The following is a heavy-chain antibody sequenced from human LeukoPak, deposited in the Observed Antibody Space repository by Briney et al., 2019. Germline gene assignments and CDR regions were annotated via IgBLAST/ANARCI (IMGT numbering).Heavy chain of an antibody. CDR3: ASALYSNSGFDY. J-gene: IGHJ4*02. CDR1: QYTFTAYY. V-gene: IGHV1-2*02. CDR2: INPNSGGT. D-gene: IGHD6-6*01. Sequence: ASVKVSCKASQYTFTAYYVHWVRLAPGQGLEWMGWINPNSGGTKYAQRFQGRVTMTRDTSISTVYIEVSRLTSDDTAVYYCASALYSNSGFDYWGQGTLVTVSS.